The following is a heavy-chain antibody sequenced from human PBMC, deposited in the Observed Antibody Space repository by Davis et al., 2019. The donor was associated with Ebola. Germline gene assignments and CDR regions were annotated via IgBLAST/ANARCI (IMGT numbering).Heavy chain of an antibody. CDR3: ARSQGYDFQEVDP. Sequence: SCKGSGYSFTTYWIGWVRQMPGKGLEWMGIIYPGDSDTRYSPSFQGQVTISADKSISTAYLQWSSLKASDTAMYYCARSQGYDFQEVDPWGQGTLVTVSS. CDR2: IYPGDSDT. V-gene: IGHV5-51*01. CDR1: GYSFTTYW. D-gene: IGHD5-12*01. J-gene: IGHJ5*02.